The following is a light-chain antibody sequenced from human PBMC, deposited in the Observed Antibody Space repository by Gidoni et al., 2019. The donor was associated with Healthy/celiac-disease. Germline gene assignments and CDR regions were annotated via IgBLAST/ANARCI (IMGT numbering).Light chain of an antibody. V-gene: IGKV3-20*01. Sequence: EFVLTQSPCTLSLSPGVRATLSCRASQSVSSSYLAWYQQKPGQAPRLLIYGASSRVTGIPDRFSGSGSGTDFTLTISRLEPEDFAVYYCQQDDSSPPTFGGGTKVEIK. CDR3: QQDDSSPPT. J-gene: IGKJ4*01. CDR2: GAS. CDR1: QSVSSSY.